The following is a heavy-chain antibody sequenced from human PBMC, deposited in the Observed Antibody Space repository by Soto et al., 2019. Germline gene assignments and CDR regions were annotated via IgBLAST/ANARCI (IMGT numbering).Heavy chain of an antibody. CDR3: ARGRPRKMPYSSSSLDY. J-gene: IGHJ4*02. CDR2: IIPIFGTA. D-gene: IGHD6-6*01. CDR1: GGTFSSYA. Sequence: QVQLVQSGAEVKKPGSSVKVSCKASGGTFSSYAISWVRQAPGQGLEWMGGIIPIFGTANYAQKFQGRVTITADKSTSTAYMELSSLRSEDTAVYYCARGRPRKMPYSSSSLDYWGQGTLVTVSS. V-gene: IGHV1-69*06.